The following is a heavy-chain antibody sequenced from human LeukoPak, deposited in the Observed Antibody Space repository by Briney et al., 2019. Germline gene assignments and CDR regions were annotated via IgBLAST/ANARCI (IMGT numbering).Heavy chain of an antibody. CDR1: GGTFSSHT. J-gene: IGHJ4*02. CDR3: AIRLEGSSGYSPFDY. Sequence: VASVKVSCKASGGTFSSHTISWVRQAPGHGLEWMGRIIPIFGTANYAQKFQGRVTITTDESTSAAYMELSSLRSEDTALYYCAIRLEGSSGYSPFDYWGQGTLVTVSS. D-gene: IGHD3-22*01. CDR2: IIPIFGTA. V-gene: IGHV1-69*05.